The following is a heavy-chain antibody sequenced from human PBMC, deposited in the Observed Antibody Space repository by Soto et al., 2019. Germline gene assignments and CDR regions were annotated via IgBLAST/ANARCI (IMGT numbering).Heavy chain of an antibody. V-gene: IGHV3-48*02. CDR2: ISSPSSSI. CDR1: GFTFSTYS. Sequence: EVQLVESGGGLVQPGGSLRLSCAAAGFTFSTYSMNWVRQAPGKGLEWVSYISSPSSSIYYADSIKGRFTISRDNAKNSLYLQLNSLRDEDTAVYYCARDLTFPATRHGMYVWGQGTTVTVSS. J-gene: IGHJ6*02. CDR3: ARDLTFPATRHGMYV.